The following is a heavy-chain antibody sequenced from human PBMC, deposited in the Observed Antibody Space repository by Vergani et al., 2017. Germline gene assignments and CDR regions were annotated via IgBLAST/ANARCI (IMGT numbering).Heavy chain of an antibody. D-gene: IGHD3-22*01. J-gene: IGHJ4*02. CDR3: ARRSSGNFFFDH. CDR2: IYHNGKT. Sequence: QVILRESGPGLVKPSDTLSLTCAVSGDSITIGFYWAWVRQPPGKGLEWIGNIYHNGKTYFNPSLKSRVAMSVDMSKKHCSLKLRDVTATDTAVYYCARRSSGNFFFDHWGQGTLVTVSS. V-gene: IGHV4-38-2*01. CDR1: GDSITIGFY.